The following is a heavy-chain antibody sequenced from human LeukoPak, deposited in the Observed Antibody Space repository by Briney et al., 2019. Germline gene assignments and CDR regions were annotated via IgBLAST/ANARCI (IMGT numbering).Heavy chain of an antibody. J-gene: IGHJ3*02. CDR2: VKQDGSEK. V-gene: IGHV3-7*01. CDR1: GFTFSSYW. Sequence: GGSLRLSCAASGFTFSSYWMSWVRQTPGKGLEWVANVKQDGSEKRYVDSVKGRFSISRDNGNNSLYLHMNSLRVEDTAVYYCARNQKGASDAFDIWGLGTLVTVSS. CDR3: ARNQKGASDAFDI.